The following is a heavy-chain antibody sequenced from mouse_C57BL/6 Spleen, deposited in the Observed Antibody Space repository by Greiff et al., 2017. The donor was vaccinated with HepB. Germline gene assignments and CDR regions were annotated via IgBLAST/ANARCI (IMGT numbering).Heavy chain of an antibody. V-gene: IGHV1-82*01. Sequence: VQLQQSGPELVKPGASVKISCKASGYAFSSSWMNWVKQRPGKGLEWIGRIYPGDGDTNYNGEFKGKATLTADKSSSTAYMQLSSLTSEDSAVYYCARDYDYDDDFDYWGQGTTLTVSS. CDR2: IYPGDGDT. CDR1: GYAFSSSW. J-gene: IGHJ2*01. CDR3: ARDYDYDDDFDY. D-gene: IGHD2-4*01.